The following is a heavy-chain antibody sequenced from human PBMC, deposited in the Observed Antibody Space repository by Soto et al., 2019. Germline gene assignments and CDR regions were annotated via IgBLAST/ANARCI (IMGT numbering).Heavy chain of an antibody. Sequence: EVQLVESGGGLVQPGGSLRLSCAVSGFTFGSYWMNWVRLIPGKGLEGVAYIKPDGSARYYVDSVKGRFTISRDNAKNSLYLQMNSLRVEDTSVYYCARAGYCGPGCYYYFDYWGQGTLVTVSS. CDR1: GFTFGSYW. J-gene: IGHJ4*02. CDR3: ARAGYCGPGCYYYFDY. D-gene: IGHD2-21*02. CDR2: IKPDGSAR. V-gene: IGHV3-7*01.